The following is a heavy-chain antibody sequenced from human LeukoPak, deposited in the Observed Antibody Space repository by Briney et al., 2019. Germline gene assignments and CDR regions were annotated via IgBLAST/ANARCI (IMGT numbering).Heavy chain of an antibody. D-gene: IGHD3-22*01. V-gene: IGHV4-61*02. CDR2: IYTSGST. J-gene: IGHJ4*02. CDR1: GGSISSGSYY. CDR3: ARLVDYYDSSGYYEGPTFDY. Sequence: SETLSLTCTVSGGSISSGSYYWRWIRQPAGRGLEWIGRIYTSGSTNYNPSLKSRVTISVDTSKNQFSLKLSSVTAADTAVYYCARLVDYYDSSGYYEGPTFDYWGQGTLVTVSS.